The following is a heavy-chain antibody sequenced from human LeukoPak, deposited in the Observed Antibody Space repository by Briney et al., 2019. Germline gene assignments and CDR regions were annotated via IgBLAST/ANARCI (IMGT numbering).Heavy chain of an antibody. CDR3: GKTTVGYSSGQKPAWPVDY. J-gene: IGHJ4*02. V-gene: IGHV3-23*01. D-gene: IGHD5-18*01. CDR2: IFGSGGSP. CDR1: GFTFGSHA. Sequence: GGSLRLSCEASGFTFGSHAMYWVRQAPGKGLEWVAGIFGSGGSPHYADPVKGRFTISRDNSRNTVYLQINSLRVEDTAVYYCGKTTVGYSSGQKPAWPVDYWGQGTLVTVSS.